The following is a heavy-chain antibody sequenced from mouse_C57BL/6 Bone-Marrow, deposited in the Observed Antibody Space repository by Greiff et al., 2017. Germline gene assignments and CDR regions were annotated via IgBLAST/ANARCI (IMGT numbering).Heavy chain of an antibody. V-gene: IGHV5-15*01. CDR3: ARQGFDYYGSSYYAMDY. CDR1: GFTFSDYG. J-gene: IGHJ4*01. CDR2: ISNLAYSI. D-gene: IGHD1-1*01. Sequence: EVQLVESGGGLVQPGGSLKLSCAASGFTFSDYGMAWVRQAPRKGPEWVAFISNLAYSIYYADTVTGRFTIARENAKNTLYLEMSSLRSEDTAMYYCARQGFDYYGSSYYAMDYWGQGTSVTVSA.